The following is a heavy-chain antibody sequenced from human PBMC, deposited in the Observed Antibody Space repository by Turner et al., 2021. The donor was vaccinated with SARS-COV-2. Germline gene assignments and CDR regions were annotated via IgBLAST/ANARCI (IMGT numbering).Heavy chain of an antibody. CDR3: ASYYYDSSGYLYAFDY. D-gene: IGHD3-22*01. Sequence: QVQLQESGPGLVKPSETLSLTCTVSGGSISSYYWSWIRQPPGKGLEWIGYIYYSGSTNYNPSLKSRVTMSVDTSKNQFSLKLSSVTAADTAVYYCASYYYDSSGYLYAFDYWGQGILVTVSS. CDR2: IYYSGST. CDR1: GGSISSYY. J-gene: IGHJ4*02. V-gene: IGHV4-59*01.